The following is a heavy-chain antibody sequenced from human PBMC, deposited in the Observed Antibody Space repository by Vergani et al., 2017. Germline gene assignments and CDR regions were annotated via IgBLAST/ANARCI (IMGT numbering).Heavy chain of an antibody. D-gene: IGHD4-17*01. CDR2: VYHSGST. V-gene: IGHV4-4*03. Sequence: QVQLQESGPGLVKPPGTLSLTCAVSGGSISSNNWWCWVRQPPGQGLKWSGEVYHSGSTNYNPSLRSRVTVSVDKSKNQFSLKLRSVTAADTAVYYCARVHDGDHLDYWGQGTLVTVSS. CDR1: GGSISSNNW. J-gene: IGHJ4*02. CDR3: ARVHDGDHLDY.